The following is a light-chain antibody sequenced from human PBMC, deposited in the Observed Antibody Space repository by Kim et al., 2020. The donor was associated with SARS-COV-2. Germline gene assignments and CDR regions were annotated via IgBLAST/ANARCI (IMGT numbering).Light chain of an antibody. CDR1: RSRSSW. CDR2: EAS. V-gene: IGKV1-5*01. Sequence: GEGTTITCRTNRSRSSWLAYYQQKPGKAPNLLYYEASRLESGVPSRFSGRGSGTEFTLTITNLQPDDFATYCYQQNKNYSSSFGQGTKLEI. J-gene: IGKJ2*01. CDR3: QQNKNYSSS.